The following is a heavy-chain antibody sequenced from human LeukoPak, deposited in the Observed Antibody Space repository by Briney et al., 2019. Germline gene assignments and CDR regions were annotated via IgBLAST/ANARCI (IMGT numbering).Heavy chain of an antibody. V-gene: IGHV3-30*02. Sequence: PGGSLRLSCAASGFTFSSYGMHWVRQAPGKGLEWVAFIRYDGSNKYYADSVKGRFTISRDNSKNTLYPQMNSLRAEDTAVYYCARNSVYGSGAFDYWGQGTLVTVSS. CDR2: IRYDGSNK. J-gene: IGHJ4*02. CDR3: ARNSVYGSGAFDY. D-gene: IGHD3-10*01. CDR1: GFTFSSYG.